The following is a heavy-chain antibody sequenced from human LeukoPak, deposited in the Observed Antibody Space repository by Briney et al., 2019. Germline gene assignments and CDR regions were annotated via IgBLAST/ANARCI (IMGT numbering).Heavy chain of an antibody. J-gene: IGHJ4*02. CDR1: GFTFSSYA. CDR2: IGTIPGIT. V-gene: IGHV3-23*01. D-gene: IGHD1-7*01. Sequence: GGSLRLSCAASGFTFSSYAMSWVRQAPGKGLEWVSVIGTIPGITYYTESVKGRFTISRDNSKNTVYLQMNNLRADDTALYYCAKAADTNYFRYGDYWGQGTLVTVSS. CDR3: AKAADTNYFRYGDY.